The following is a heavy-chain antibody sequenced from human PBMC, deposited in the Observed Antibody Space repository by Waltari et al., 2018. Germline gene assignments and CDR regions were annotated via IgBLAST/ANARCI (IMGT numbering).Heavy chain of an antibody. D-gene: IGHD6-19*01. CDR3: AKDTAAVAGNNWFDP. V-gene: IGHV3-23*01. CDR1: GFPFSSYA. J-gene: IGHJ5*02. Sequence: EVQLLASGGGLVQPGGSLRLSCSSSGFPFSSYAMSWFRQSQGKGLEWVTAISGSGGSTYYADSVKGRFTISRDNSKNTLYLQMNSLRAEDTAVYYCAKDTAAVAGNNWFDPWGQGTLVTVSS. CDR2: ISGSGGST.